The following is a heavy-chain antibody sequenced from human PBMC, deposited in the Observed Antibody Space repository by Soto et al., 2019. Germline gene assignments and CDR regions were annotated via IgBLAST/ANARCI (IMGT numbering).Heavy chain of an antibody. Sequence: NPSETLSLTCTASGGSISSGDYYWSWIRQPPGQGLEWIGYIYYSGSTYYNPSLKSRVTISVDTSKNQFSLKLSSVTAADTAVYYCARDVGRIEDDVLLWFGGLNNKGNWFDPWGQGTLVTVSS. V-gene: IGHV4-30-4*01. CDR3: ARDVGRIEDDVLLWFGGLNNKGNWFDP. J-gene: IGHJ5*02. CDR1: GGSISSGDYY. CDR2: IYYSGST. D-gene: IGHD3-10*01.